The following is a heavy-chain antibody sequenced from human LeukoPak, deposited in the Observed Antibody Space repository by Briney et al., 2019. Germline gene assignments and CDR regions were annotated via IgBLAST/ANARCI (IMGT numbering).Heavy chain of an antibody. J-gene: IGHJ4*02. CDR1: GYTFTSYA. V-gene: IGHV1-3*01. Sequence: ASVKVSCKASGYTFTSYAMHWVRQAPGQRLEWMGWINAGNGNTKYSQKFQGRVIITREISASTAYMELSSLSSEDTAVYYCAREKFIAGFDYWGQGTLVTDSS. D-gene: IGHD6-13*01. CDR3: AREKFIAGFDY. CDR2: INAGNGNT.